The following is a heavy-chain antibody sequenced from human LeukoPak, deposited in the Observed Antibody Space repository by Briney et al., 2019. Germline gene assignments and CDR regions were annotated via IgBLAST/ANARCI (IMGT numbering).Heavy chain of an antibody. CDR3: AREGRYSYGYGSSGMDV. V-gene: IGHV3-30-3*01. J-gene: IGHJ6*02. CDR2: ISYDGSNK. Sequence: GGSLRLSCAASGFTFSSYAMHWVRQAPGKGLEWVAVISYDGSNKYYADSVKGRFTIYRDNSKNTLYLQMNSLRAEDTAVYYCAREGRYSYGYGSSGMDVWGQGTTVTVSS. CDR1: GFTFSSYA. D-gene: IGHD5-18*01.